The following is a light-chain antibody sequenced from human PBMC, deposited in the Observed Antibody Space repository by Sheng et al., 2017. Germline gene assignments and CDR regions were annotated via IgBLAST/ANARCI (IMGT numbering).Light chain of an antibody. CDR2: DVS. CDR3: CSYAGSSTWV. J-gene: IGLJ3*02. Sequence: QSALTQPASVSGSPGQSITISCTGTSSDVGAYNYLSWYQQSPGRAPKLIIYDVSKRPSGVSNRFSGSKSGNTASLTISGLQGEDEADYYCCSYAGSSTWVFGGGTKLTVL. CDR1: SSDVGAYNY. V-gene: IGLV2-14*01.